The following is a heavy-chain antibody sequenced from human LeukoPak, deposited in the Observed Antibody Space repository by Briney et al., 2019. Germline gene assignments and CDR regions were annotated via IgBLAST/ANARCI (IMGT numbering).Heavy chain of an antibody. J-gene: IGHJ5*02. CDR2: INPNSGGT. D-gene: IGHD3-10*01. Sequence: GASVKVSCKASGYTFTGYYMHWVRQAPGQGLEWMGWINPNSGGTNYAQKFQGRVTMTRDTSISTAYMELSRLRSDDTAVYYCAREPAMVRGVMVWFDPWGQGTLVTVSS. CDR1: GYTFTGYY. CDR3: AREPAMVRGVMVWFDP. V-gene: IGHV1-2*02.